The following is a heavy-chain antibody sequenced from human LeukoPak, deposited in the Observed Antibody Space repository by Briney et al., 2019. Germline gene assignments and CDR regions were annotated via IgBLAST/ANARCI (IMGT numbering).Heavy chain of an antibody. CDR2: ISWNSGNI. Sequence: GRPLRLSCAASGFNFDDYAMHWVRQAPGKGLEWVSGISWNSGNIAYADSVKGRFTISRDSAKTSLYLQINNPRAEDTALYYCAKAHDYGDYAGFDYWGQGTLVSVSS. J-gene: IGHJ4*02. D-gene: IGHD4-17*01. CDR1: GFNFDDYA. V-gene: IGHV3-9*01. CDR3: AKAHDYGDYAGFDY.